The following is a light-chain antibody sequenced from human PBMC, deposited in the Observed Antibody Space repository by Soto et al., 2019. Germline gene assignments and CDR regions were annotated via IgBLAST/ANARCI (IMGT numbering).Light chain of an antibody. CDR2: EVS. Sequence: QSALTQPASVSGSPGQSSTISCTGTSSDVGRYNRVSWYQQHPGKAPKLMIYEVSKRPSGVSNRFSGSKSGNTASLTISRPQADDEADDYCCPYSGSRTLVFGGGTQLTVL. V-gene: IGLV2-23*02. CDR3: CPYSGSRTLV. J-gene: IGLJ2*01. CDR1: SSDVGRYNR.